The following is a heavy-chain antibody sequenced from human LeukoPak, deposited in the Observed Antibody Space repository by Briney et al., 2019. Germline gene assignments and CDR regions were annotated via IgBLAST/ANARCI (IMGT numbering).Heavy chain of an antibody. CDR1: GYTFTSYG. D-gene: IGHD1-26*01. J-gene: IGHJ3*02. Sequence: ASVKVSCKASGYTFTSYGISWVRQAPGQGLEWMGWISAYNGNTNYAQKLQGRVTMTTDTSTSTAYMELRSLRSDDTAVYYCARGLRVGATRIGAFDIWGQGTMVTASP. CDR2: ISAYNGNT. V-gene: IGHV1-18*01. CDR3: ARGLRVGATRIGAFDI.